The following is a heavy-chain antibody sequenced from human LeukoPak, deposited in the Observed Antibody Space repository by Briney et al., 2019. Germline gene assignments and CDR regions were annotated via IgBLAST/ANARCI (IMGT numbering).Heavy chain of an antibody. D-gene: IGHD3-9*01. CDR3: ARGCDYDILTGYSHDAFDI. J-gene: IGHJ3*02. CDR2: IYYSGST. CDR1: GGSISSYY. Sequence: SETLSLTCTVSGGSISSYYWSWIRQPPGKGLEWIGYIYYSGSTNYSPSLKSRVTISVDTSKNQFSLKLSSVTAADTAVYYCARGCDYDILTGYSHDAFDIWGQGTMVTVSS. V-gene: IGHV4-59*01.